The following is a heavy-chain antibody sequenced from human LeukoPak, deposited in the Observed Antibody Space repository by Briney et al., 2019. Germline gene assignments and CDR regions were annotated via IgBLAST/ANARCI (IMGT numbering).Heavy chain of an antibody. J-gene: IGHJ6*02. CDR1: GFTFSSYS. CDR3: ARLYCSSTSCPRSMDV. Sequence: GGSLRLSCAASGFTFSSYSMNWVRQAPGKGLEWVSSISSSSSYIYYADSVKGRFTISRDNAENSLYLQMNSLRAEDTAVYYCARLYCSSTSCPRSMDVWGQGTTVTVSS. CDR2: ISSSSSYI. V-gene: IGHV3-21*01. D-gene: IGHD2-2*01.